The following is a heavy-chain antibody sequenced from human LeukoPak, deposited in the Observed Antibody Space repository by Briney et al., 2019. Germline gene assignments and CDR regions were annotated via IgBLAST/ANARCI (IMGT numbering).Heavy chain of an antibody. V-gene: IGHV1-18*01. CDR2: ISTYNGNT. CDR1: GYTFTNYG. CDR3: AREMKGSYRGYAFDI. Sequence: GASVKVSCKASGYTFTNYGISWVRQAPGQGLEWMGWISTYNGNTNYVQKLQGRVTMTTDTSTSTAYMELRSLRSDDTAVYYCAREMKGSYRGYAFDIWGQGTMVTVSS. J-gene: IGHJ3*02. D-gene: IGHD3-10*01.